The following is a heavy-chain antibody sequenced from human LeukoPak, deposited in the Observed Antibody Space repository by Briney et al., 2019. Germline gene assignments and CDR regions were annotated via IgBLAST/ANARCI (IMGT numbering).Heavy chain of an antibody. CDR3: ARSMEVAAADDNWFDP. V-gene: IGHV4-38-2*01. CDR2: IYHSGST. Sequence: ETSETLSLTCAVSGSSISSGYYWGWIRQPPGKGLEWIGSIYHSGSTYYNPSLKSRVTISVDTSKNQLSLKLSSVTAADTAVYYCARSMEVAAADDNWFDPWGQGTLVTVSS. J-gene: IGHJ5*02. CDR1: GSSISSGYY. D-gene: IGHD6-13*01.